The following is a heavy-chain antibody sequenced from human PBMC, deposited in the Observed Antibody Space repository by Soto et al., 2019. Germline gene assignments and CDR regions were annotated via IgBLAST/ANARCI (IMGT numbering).Heavy chain of an antibody. CDR2: INHNSGAT. CDR1: GYTFTSYY. V-gene: IGHV1-2*02. CDR3: ARKAYVGSFECFDD. D-gene: IGHD2-15*01. J-gene: IGHJ4*01. Sequence: ASVKVSCKASGYTFTSYYMHWVRQAPGQGLEWMGWINHNSGATNYAQKFQGRVTMTRDTSISTAYMELSSLGSDDTAVYYCARKAYVGSFECFDDWGHGTMVTVSS.